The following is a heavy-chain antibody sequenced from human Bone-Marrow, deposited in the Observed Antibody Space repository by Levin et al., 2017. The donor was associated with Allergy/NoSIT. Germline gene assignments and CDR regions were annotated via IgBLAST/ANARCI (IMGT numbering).Heavy chain of an antibody. CDR3: ARDRMTTVTTFGY. J-gene: IGHJ4*02. D-gene: IGHD4-17*01. Sequence: LSLTCAASGFTFSSYSMNWVRQAPGKGLEWVSSISSSSSYIYYADSVKGRFTISRDNAKNSLYLQMNSLRAEDTAVYYCARDRMTTVTTFGYWGQGTLVTVSS. CDR2: ISSSSSYI. V-gene: IGHV3-21*01. CDR1: GFTFSSYS.